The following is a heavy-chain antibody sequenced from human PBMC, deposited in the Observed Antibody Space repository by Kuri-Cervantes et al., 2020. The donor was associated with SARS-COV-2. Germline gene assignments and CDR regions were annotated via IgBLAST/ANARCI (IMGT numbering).Heavy chain of an antibody. J-gene: IGHJ4*02. CDR1: GFTFSSYS. D-gene: IGHD2-21*01. CDR2: ISSSSSYI. Sequence: GGSLRLSCAASGFTFSSYSMNWVRQAPGKGLEWVSSISSSSSYIYYADSVKGRFTISRDNSKNTLYLQMNSLRTEDTAVFYCARERVGVPDYWGQGTLVTVSS. CDR3: ARERVGVPDY. V-gene: IGHV3-21*01.